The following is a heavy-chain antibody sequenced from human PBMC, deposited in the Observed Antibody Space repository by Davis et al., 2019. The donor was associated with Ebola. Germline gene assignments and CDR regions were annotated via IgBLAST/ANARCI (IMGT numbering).Heavy chain of an antibody. V-gene: IGHV4-39*01. CDR2: VYYNGGT. CDR3: ARQQLSATFGVGTPDF. D-gene: IGHD3-3*01. Sequence: PSETLSLTCTVSGGSISSSSYYWGWIRQPPGKGLEWIGSVYYNGGTYYNPSFKSRVTISVDTSKNQFSLNLRSVTATDTTVYYCARQQLSATFGVGTPDFWGQGTLVTVSA. J-gene: IGHJ4*02. CDR1: GGSISSSSYY.